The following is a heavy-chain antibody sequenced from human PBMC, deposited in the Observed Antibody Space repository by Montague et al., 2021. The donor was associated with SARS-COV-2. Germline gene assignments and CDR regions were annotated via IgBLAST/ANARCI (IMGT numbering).Heavy chain of an antibody. D-gene: IGHD3-3*01. J-gene: IGHJ4*02. V-gene: IGHV4-39*01. Sequence: SETLSLTCTVSGGSISSSNYYWGWIRQPPGKGLEWIGSIYYSGSTYYTPSLKIPVTISVYTSKNQFSLKLSSVTAADTAVYYCARKASSGITICGVVTASYYFDDWGQGTLVTVSS. CDR2: IYYSGST. CDR1: GGSISSSNYY. CDR3: ARKASSGITICGVVTASYYFDD.